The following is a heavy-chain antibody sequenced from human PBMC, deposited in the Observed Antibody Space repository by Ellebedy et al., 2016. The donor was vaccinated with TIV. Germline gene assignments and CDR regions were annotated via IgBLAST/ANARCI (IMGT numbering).Heavy chain of an antibody. Sequence: KVSCKGSGYIAWVRQMAGKGLEWMGIPYFGDFETRYSPSFQGQVTISADKSISTAFLQWSSLKASDTAMYYCARRDSMIVVVTGAFDIWGQGTMVTVSS. CDR3: ARRDSMIVVVTGAFDI. V-gene: IGHV5-51*01. J-gene: IGHJ3*02. D-gene: IGHD3-22*01. CDR1: GY. CDR2: PYFGDFET.